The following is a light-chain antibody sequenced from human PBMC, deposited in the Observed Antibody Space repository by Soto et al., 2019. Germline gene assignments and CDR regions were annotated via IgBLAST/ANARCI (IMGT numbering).Light chain of an antibody. V-gene: IGLV8-61*01. CDR2: TTN. Sequence: QTVVTQEPSFSVSPGGTVTLTCGLRSGSVSTNYYPSWYQQTPGQAPRTLIYTTNTRSSGVPDRFSGSILGNKAALTITGAQADDESDYYCVLYMGSGFWVFGGGTKVTVL. J-gene: IGLJ3*02. CDR3: VLYMGSGFWV. CDR1: SGSVSTNYY.